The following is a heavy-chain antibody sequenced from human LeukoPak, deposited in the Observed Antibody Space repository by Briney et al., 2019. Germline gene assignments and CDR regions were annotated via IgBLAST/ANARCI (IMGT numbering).Heavy chain of an antibody. Sequence: SETLSLTCTVSGGSISSGSYYWVWIRQPPGKGLEWIGTIYYSGTTYYNPSLKSRVTISVDTSKNQFSLKLNSVTAADTAVFYCAANSADYNTLGSSYKVWGQGTLVTVSS. CDR3: AANSADYNTLGSSYKV. CDR2: IYYSGTT. CDR1: GGSISSGSYY. J-gene: IGHJ4*02. D-gene: IGHD3-10*01. V-gene: IGHV4-39*01.